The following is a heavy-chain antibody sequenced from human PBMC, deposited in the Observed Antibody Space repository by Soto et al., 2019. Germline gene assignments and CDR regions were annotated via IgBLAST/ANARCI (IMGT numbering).Heavy chain of an antibody. D-gene: IGHD1-26*01. V-gene: IGHV1-18*04. CDR1: GYTFTSYG. CDR2: ISAYNGNT. CDR3: ARDSSVVGATSLGYFDL. Sequence: ASVKVSCKASGYTFTSYGISWVRQAPGQGLEWMGWISAYNGNTNHAQKLQGRVTMTTDTSTSTAYMELRSLRSDDTAVYYCARDSSVVGATSLGYFDLWGRGTLVTVSS. J-gene: IGHJ2*01.